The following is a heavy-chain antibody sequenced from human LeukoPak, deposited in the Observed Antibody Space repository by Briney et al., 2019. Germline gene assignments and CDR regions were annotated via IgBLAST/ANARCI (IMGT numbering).Heavy chain of an antibody. J-gene: IGHJ4*02. CDR1: GYSFTSYW. Sequence: HGESLKISCKGSGYSFTSYWIGWVRQMPGKGLEWMGIIYPGGSDTRYSPSFQGQVTISADKSISTAYLQWSSLKASDTAMYYCARTSGSYWWYFDYWGQGTLVTVSS. D-gene: IGHD1-26*01. CDR3: ARTSGSYWWYFDY. CDR2: IYPGGSDT. V-gene: IGHV5-51*01.